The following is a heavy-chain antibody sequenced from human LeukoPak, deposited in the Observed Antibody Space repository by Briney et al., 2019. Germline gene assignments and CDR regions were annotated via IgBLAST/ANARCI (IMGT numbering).Heavy chain of an antibody. CDR2: ISSSSSYI. V-gene: IGHV3-21*01. Sequence: GSLRLSCAASGFTFSSYSMNWVRQAPGKGLEWVSSISSSSSYIYYADSVKGRFTISRDNAKNSLYLQMNSLRAEDTAVYYCARADMGIVGVPDAFDIWGQGTMVTVSS. J-gene: IGHJ3*02. D-gene: IGHD1-26*01. CDR1: GFTFSSYS. CDR3: ARADMGIVGVPDAFDI.